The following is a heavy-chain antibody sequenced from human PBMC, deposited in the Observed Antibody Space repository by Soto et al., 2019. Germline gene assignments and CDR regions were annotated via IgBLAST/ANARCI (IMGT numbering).Heavy chain of an antibody. J-gene: IGHJ4*02. V-gene: IGHV4-34*01. CDR2: INHSGST. D-gene: IGHD3-10*01. CDR3: ALSSYYKSPGILDY. Sequence: SETQCLTCAVDGGSFSGYYWSWIRQPPGKGLEWIGEINHSGSTNYNPSLKSRVTISVDTSKNQFSLKLSSVTAADTAVYYCALSSYYKSPGILDYWGQGTLVTVSS. CDR1: GGSFSGYY.